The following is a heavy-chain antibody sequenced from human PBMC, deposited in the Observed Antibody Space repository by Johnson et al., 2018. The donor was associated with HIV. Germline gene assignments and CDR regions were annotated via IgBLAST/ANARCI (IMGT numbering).Heavy chain of an antibody. CDR3: ARVHSGGAFDI. CDR1: GFTVCSNY. V-gene: IGHV3-66*01. Sequence: VQLVESGGGLVQPGGSLRLSCAASGFTVCSNYMSWVRQAPGKGLEWVSVIYSGGSTYSADSVTGRFTISSDNSKNTLYLQMKSLSAEDTAVYYCARVHSGGAFDIWGQGTMVTVSS. CDR2: IYSGGST. J-gene: IGHJ3*02.